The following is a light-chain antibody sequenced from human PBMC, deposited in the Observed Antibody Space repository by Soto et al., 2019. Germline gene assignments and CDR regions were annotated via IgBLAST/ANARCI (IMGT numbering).Light chain of an antibody. V-gene: IGKV3-20*01. Sequence: IVLTQSPGTLSLSPGERATLSCGASQSVTNNFLAWYQQKPGQAPRLLIYGASSRATGVPDRFSGSGSGTYFTLTISRLVPGDFAVYYCQQYGTPLFTFGPGTKVDIK. CDR2: GAS. CDR1: QSVTNNF. J-gene: IGKJ3*01. CDR3: QQYGTPLFT.